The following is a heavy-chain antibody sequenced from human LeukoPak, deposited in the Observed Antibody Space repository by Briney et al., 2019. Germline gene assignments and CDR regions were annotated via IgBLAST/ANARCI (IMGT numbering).Heavy chain of an antibody. CDR3: AKDRAWGSVGVVAALDC. Sequence: GGSLRLSCAASGFTFDGYALHWVRQAPGKGLEWVSGISWNSGKTGYADSVKGRFTISRDNAKNSLYLQMNSLRAEDMALYYCAKDRAWGSVGVVAALDCWGQGTLVTVSS. CDR1: GFTFDGYA. CDR2: ISWNSGKT. J-gene: IGHJ4*02. D-gene: IGHD2-2*01. V-gene: IGHV3-9*03.